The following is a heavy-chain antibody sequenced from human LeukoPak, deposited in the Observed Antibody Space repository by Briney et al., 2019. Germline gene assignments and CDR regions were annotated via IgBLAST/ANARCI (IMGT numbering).Heavy chain of an antibody. CDR1: GFTFSSYS. Sequence: PGGSLRLSCAASGFTFSSYSMNRVRQAPGKGLEWVSSISSSSSYIYYADSAKGRFTISRDNAKNSLYLQMNSLRAEDTAVYYCARGVKGSLDYWGQGTLVTVSS. CDR3: ARGVKGSLDY. V-gene: IGHV3-21*01. D-gene: IGHD3-10*01. J-gene: IGHJ4*02. CDR2: ISSSSSYI.